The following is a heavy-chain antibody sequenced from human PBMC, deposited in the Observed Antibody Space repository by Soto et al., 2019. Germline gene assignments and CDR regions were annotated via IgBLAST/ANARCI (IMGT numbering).Heavy chain of an antibody. CDR1: GFTFSSYA. CDR2: ISGSGGST. Sequence: PGGSLRLSCAASGFTFSSYAMSWVRQAPGKGLEWVSAISGSGGSTYYADSVKGRFTISRDNSKNTLYLQMNSLRAEDTAVYYCAKAAWPGKPQGDCYFVYWGQGTLVTVSS. J-gene: IGHJ4*02. CDR3: AKAAWPGKPQGDCYFVY. V-gene: IGHV3-23*01. D-gene: IGHD1-26*01.